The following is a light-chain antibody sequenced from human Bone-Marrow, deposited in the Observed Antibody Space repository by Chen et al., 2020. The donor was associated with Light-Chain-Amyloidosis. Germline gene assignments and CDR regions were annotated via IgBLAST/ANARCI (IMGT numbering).Light chain of an antibody. J-gene: IGKJ3*01. CDR1: QSISSW. Sequence: DIQMTQSPSTLSASVGDRVTITCRASQSISSWLAWYQQKPGKAPKLLIYKASSLESGVPSRCSGSGSGTEFPLTISSLQPDDFATYYCKQYNSYPFTFGPGTKVDIK. CDR3: KQYNSYPFT. CDR2: KAS. V-gene: IGKV1-5*03.